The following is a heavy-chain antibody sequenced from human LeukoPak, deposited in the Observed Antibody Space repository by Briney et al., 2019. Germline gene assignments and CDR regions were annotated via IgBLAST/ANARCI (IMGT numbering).Heavy chain of an antibody. CDR3: VREAGDGSGSYDY. CDR1: GYTFSVYY. J-gene: IGHJ4*02. Sequence: SVKVSCTASGYTFSVYYIHWMRQAPGQGLEWMGRINPNSGGTNYAQNFQNRVTMTWDTSFTTAYMELSSLRSDDTAVYYCVREAGDGSGSYDYWGQGTLVTVSS. V-gene: IGHV1-2*06. CDR2: INPNSGGT. D-gene: IGHD3-10*01.